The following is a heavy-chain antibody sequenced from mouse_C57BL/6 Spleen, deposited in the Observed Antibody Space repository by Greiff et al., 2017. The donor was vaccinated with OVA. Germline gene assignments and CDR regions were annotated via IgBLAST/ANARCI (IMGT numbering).Heavy chain of an antibody. CDR3: ARSYYSNHAWFAY. V-gene: IGHV1-53*01. CDR2: INPSNGGT. D-gene: IGHD2-5*01. J-gene: IGHJ3*01. Sequence: QVQLQQPGTELVKPGASVKLSCKASGYTFTSYWMHWVKQRPGQGLEWIGNINPSNGGTNYNEKFKSKATLTVDTSSSTAYMQLSSLTSEDAAVYYCARSYYSNHAWFAYWGQGTLVTVSA. CDR1: GYTFTSYW.